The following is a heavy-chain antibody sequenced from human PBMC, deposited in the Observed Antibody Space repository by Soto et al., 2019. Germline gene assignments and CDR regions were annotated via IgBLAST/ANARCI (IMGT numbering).Heavy chain of an antibody. V-gene: IGHV1-46*01. Sequence: GASVKVSCKASEYTFSNYYLHWLRQAPGQGPEWMGVINPSSDSKTYARKFQGRVTMTRDTSTSAVYMELNSLRSEDTAVYYCARPSDRFCASTGCYLFDYWGQGALVTVSS. CDR2: INPSSDSK. D-gene: IGHD2-2*01. CDR1: EYTFSNYY. CDR3: ARPSDRFCASTGCYLFDY. J-gene: IGHJ4*02.